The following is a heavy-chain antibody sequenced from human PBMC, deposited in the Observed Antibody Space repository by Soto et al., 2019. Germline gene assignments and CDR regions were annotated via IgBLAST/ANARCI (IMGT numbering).Heavy chain of an antibody. Sequence: SETLSLTCNVSGASMNNYFWSWIRQAPGWGLEWIGYISSSGIPTYTPSLKSRLTISVDASKNEFSLKLNSMAAADTAVYYCARIPVWGYHDGTAYSYLTFWGQGSLVTVSS. CDR2: ISSSGIP. CDR3: ARIPVWGYHDGTAYSYLTF. J-gene: IGHJ4*02. V-gene: IGHV4-59*01. CDR1: GASMNNYF. D-gene: IGHD3-22*01.